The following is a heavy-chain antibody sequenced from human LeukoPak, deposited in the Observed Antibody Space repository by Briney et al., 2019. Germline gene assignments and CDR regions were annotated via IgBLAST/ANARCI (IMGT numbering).Heavy chain of an antibody. CDR1: GYTFIDYY. Sequence: ASVKVSCKASGYTFIDYYMHWVRQAPGQGLEWMGWINPQSGGINYAQKFQGRVTMTTDTSTSTAYMELRSLRSDDTAVYYCARDGGIVGARDFDNWGQGTLVTVSS. CDR2: INPQSGGI. D-gene: IGHD1-26*01. CDR3: ARDGGIVGARDFDN. V-gene: IGHV1-2*02. J-gene: IGHJ4*02.